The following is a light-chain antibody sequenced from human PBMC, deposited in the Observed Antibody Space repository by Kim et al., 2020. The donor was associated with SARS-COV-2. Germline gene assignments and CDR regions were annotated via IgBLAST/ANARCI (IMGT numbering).Light chain of an antibody. Sequence: QSVLTQPPSVSGAPGQRVTISCTGSSPNIGANNDVHWYQQLPGKAPKLLIFADTDRPSGVPERFSGSKSGTSASLAINGLQPEDEASYYFRSYDSSLSAVFGGGTQLTVL. CDR3: RSYDSSLSAV. V-gene: IGLV1-40*01. CDR2: ADT. CDR1: SPNIGANND. J-gene: IGLJ2*01.